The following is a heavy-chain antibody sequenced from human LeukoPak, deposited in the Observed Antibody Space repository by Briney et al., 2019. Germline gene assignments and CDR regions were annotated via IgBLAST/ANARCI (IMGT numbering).Heavy chain of an antibody. D-gene: IGHD4-17*01. Sequence: KPGGSLRLSCAASGFTFSSYSMNWVRQAPGKGLEWVSYISGTSSYIYYADSVKGRFTISRDDAKNSLYLQMNSLRAEDTAVYYCARERGYGDYNFDYWGRGALVTVSS. V-gene: IGHV3-21*01. J-gene: IGHJ4*02. CDR3: ARERGYGDYNFDY. CDR1: GFTFSSYS. CDR2: ISGTSSYI.